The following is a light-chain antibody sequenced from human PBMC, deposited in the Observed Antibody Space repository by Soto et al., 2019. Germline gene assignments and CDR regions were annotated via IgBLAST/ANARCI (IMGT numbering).Light chain of an antibody. V-gene: IGKV1-5*01. CDR3: QQYITYSPWT. Sequence: DIQMTQSPSTLSASVGDRVTITCRASQSISSWLAWYQQKPGKAPKLLIYDASSLESGVPSRFSGSGSGTVFTLTISSLQPDDFATYYCQQYITYSPWTFGQGTKVDIK. J-gene: IGKJ1*01. CDR1: QSISSW. CDR2: DAS.